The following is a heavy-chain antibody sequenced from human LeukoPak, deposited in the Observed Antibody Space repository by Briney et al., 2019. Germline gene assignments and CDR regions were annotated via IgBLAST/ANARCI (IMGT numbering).Heavy chain of an antibody. CDR3: ARDWGRYYDSSGRNWYFDL. CDR1: GFTVSSNY. CDR2: IYSGGST. V-gene: IGHV3-53*01. D-gene: IGHD3-22*01. Sequence: PGGSLRLSCAASGFTVSSNYMSWVRQAPGKGLEWVSVIYSGGSTYYADSVKGRFTISRDNSKNTLYLQMNSLRAEDTAVYYCARDWGRYYDSSGRNWYFDLWGRGTLVTVSS. J-gene: IGHJ2*01.